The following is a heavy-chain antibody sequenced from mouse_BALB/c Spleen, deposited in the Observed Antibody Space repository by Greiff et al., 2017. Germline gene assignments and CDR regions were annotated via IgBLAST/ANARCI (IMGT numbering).Heavy chain of an antibody. CDR1: GFNIKDYY. D-gene: IGHD2-4*01. CDR2: IDPENGNT. CDR3: ARSPTMIPPWFAT. Sequence: VQLQQSGAELVRPGALVKLSCKASGFNIKDYYMHWVKQRPEQGLEWIGWIDPENGNTIYDPKFQGKASITADTSSNTAYLQLSSLTSEDTAVYYCARSPTMIPPWFATGAKGLWSLSLQ. V-gene: IGHV14-1*02. J-gene: IGHJ3*01.